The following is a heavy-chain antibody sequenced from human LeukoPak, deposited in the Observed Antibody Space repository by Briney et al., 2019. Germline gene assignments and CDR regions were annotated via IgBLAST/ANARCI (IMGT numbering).Heavy chain of an antibody. CDR2: IYYSGTT. J-gene: IGHJ4*02. V-gene: IGHV4-59*01. CDR3: ARGEPAFSSGWYTYYFDY. Sequence: SETLSLTCTVSGGSISSYYWSWIQQTPGKGLEWIGYIYYSGTTNYNPSLRSRVAISLDTSKNQFSLKLSSVTAADTAVYYCARGEPAFSSGWYTYYFDYWGQGTLVTVSS. CDR1: GGSISSYY. D-gene: IGHD6-19*01.